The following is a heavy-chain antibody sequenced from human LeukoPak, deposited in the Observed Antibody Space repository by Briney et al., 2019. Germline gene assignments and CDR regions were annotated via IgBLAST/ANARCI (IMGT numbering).Heavy chain of an antibody. CDR1: GGSISSYY. Sequence: SETLSLTCTVSGGSISSYYWSWIRQPPGKGLGWIGYIYYSGSTNYNPSLKSRVTISVDTSKNQFSLKLSSVTAADTAMYYCARGRGYSSGWYSHWGQGTLVTVSS. V-gene: IGHV4-59*01. J-gene: IGHJ4*02. D-gene: IGHD6-19*01. CDR2: IYYSGST. CDR3: ARGRGYSSGWYSH.